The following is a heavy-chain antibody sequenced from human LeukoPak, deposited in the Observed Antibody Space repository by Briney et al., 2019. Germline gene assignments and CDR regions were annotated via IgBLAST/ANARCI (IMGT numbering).Heavy chain of an antibody. CDR3: ARAVSLVRGVSTNWFDP. Sequence: GASVKVSCKASGYTFTSYGISWVRQAPGQGLEWMGWISAYNGNTNYAQKLQGRVTMTTDTSTSTAYLELRSLRSDDTAVYYCARAVSLVRGVSTNWFDPWGQGTLVTVSS. J-gene: IGHJ5*02. CDR2: ISAYNGNT. CDR1: GYTFTSYG. D-gene: IGHD3-10*01. V-gene: IGHV1-18*01.